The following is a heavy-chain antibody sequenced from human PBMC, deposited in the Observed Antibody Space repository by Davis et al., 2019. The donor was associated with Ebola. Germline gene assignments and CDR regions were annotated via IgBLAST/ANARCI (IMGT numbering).Heavy chain of an antibody. Sequence: PSETLSLTCTVSGGSISSSSYYWSWIRQPPGKGLEWIGEINHSGSTNYNPSLKSRVTISVDTSKNQFSLKLSSVTAADTAVYYCARGRRVVVVAATNWFDPWGQGTLVTVSS. CDR3: ARGRRVVVVAATNWFDP. CDR2: INHSGST. V-gene: IGHV4-39*07. CDR1: GGSISSSSYY. J-gene: IGHJ5*02. D-gene: IGHD2-15*01.